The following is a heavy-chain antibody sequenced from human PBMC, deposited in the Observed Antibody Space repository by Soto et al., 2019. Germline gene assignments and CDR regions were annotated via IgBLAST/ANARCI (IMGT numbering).Heavy chain of an antibody. CDR3: ARVTPGNNLYYFSGLDV. CDR1: GFSFDTYA. V-gene: IGHV3-30*15. J-gene: IGHJ6*02. D-gene: IGHD1-1*01. CDR2: ISYEGSNT. Sequence: QVHLLESGGGVVQPGKSLRLSCVASGFSFDTYAIHWVRQAPGKGLQWVALISYEGSNTYYADSVRGRFTISRDNSKKTLYLQMSTLRPEDSGVYYCARVTPGNNLYYFSGLDVWGQGTSVTVSS.